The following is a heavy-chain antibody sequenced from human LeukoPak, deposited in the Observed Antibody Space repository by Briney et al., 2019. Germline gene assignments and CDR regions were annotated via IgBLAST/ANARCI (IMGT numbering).Heavy chain of an antibody. CDR3: AKDRIVGYCSGTSCYGVDY. J-gene: IGHJ4*02. CDR2: VSFNGTNK. CDR1: GFTFNNYG. Sequence: GGSLRLSCAASGFTFNNYGMHWVRQAPGKGLEWVAVVSFNGTNKYYADSVKGRFTISRDNSKNTLYLQIDSLRAEDTAVYYCAKDRIVGYCSGTSCYGVDYWGQGTLVTVSS. D-gene: IGHD2-2*01. V-gene: IGHV3-30*18.